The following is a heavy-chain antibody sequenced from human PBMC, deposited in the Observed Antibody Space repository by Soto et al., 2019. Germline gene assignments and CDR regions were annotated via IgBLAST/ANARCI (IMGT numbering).Heavy chain of an antibody. CDR1: GFTFSDYY. D-gene: IGHD3-3*01. J-gene: IGHJ3*02. V-gene: IGHV3-11*01. CDR2: ISSSGSTI. CDR3: ARDPRRFLEWPHDAFDI. Sequence: QVQLVESGGGLVKPGGSLRLSCAASGFTFSDYYMSWIRQAPGKGLEWVSYISSSGSTIYYADSVKGRFTISRDNAKNSLYLQLNSLRAEDTAVYYCARDPRRFLEWPHDAFDIWGQGIMVTESS.